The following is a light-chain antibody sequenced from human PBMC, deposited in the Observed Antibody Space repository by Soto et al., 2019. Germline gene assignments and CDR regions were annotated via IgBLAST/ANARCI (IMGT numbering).Light chain of an antibody. CDR2: AAS. CDR3: QQSYTTPPTYT. CDR1: QSISKY. Sequence: DIQLTQSPSSLSASVGDRVTITCRASQSISKYLNWYQHKPGKPPQLLIYAASTLQSGVPSRFSGSGSGTDFTLTISSLQPEDVAIYYCQQSYTTPPTYTFGQGTKLEIK. V-gene: IGKV1-39*01. J-gene: IGKJ2*01.